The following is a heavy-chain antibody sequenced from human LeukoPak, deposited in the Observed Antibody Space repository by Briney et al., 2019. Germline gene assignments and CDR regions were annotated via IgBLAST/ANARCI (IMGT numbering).Heavy chain of an antibody. Sequence: ASVKVSCKASGYTFTSYGISWVRQAPGQGLEWMGWISAYNGNTNYAQKLQGRVTMTTDTSTSTAYMELSSLRSEDTAVYYCATGYSSSFPFGYWGQGTLVTVSS. CDR1: GYTFTSYG. CDR2: ISAYNGNT. V-gene: IGHV1-18*01. CDR3: ATGYSSSFPFGY. J-gene: IGHJ4*02. D-gene: IGHD6-13*01.